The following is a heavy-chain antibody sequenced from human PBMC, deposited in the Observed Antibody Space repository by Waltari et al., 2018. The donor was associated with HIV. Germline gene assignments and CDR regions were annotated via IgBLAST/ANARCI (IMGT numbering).Heavy chain of an antibody. D-gene: IGHD3-16*01. CDR3: VKERGPFNGFDI. CDR1: GFTFSSYG. CDR2: IWSDGYNK. V-gene: IGHV3-33*06. J-gene: IGHJ3*02. Sequence: QVYLMESGGGVVQPGGSLKRSGAASGFTFSSYGMHWVRQAPGKGLEWVAVIWSDGYNKFYADSVRGRFTFSRDNSKYTLSLQMNSLRAEDTALYYCVKERGPFNGFDIWGQGTMVTVSS.